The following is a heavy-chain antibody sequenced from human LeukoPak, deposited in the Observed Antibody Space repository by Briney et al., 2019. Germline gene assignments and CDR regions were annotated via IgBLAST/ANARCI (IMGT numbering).Heavy chain of an antibody. V-gene: IGHV4-39*07. CDR1: GGSISSSSYY. D-gene: IGHD2-15*01. J-gene: IGHJ4*02. Sequence: SETLSLTCTVSGGSISSSSYYWGWIRQPPGKGLEWIGSIYYSGSTYYNPSLKSRVTISVGTSKNQFSLKLSSVTAADTAVYYCARDGVGYCSGGSCDGYWGQGTLVTVSS. CDR3: ARDGVGYCSGGSCDGY. CDR2: IYYSGST.